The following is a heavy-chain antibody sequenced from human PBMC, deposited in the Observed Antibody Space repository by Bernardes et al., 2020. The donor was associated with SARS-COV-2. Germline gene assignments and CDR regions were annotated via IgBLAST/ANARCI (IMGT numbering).Heavy chain of an antibody. D-gene: IGHD3-22*01. CDR1: GFTFRSYG. CDR2: IWYDGSNK. CDR3: ARVKNYYDSSGYSADAFDI. V-gene: IGHV3-33*01. Sequence: GRSLRPSCAASGFTFRSYGMHWVRQAPGKGLEWVAVIWYDGSNKYYADSVKGRFTISRDNFRNTLYLQMNSLRAEDTAVYYCARVKNYYDSSGYSADAFDIWGRGTMVTVSS. J-gene: IGHJ3*02.